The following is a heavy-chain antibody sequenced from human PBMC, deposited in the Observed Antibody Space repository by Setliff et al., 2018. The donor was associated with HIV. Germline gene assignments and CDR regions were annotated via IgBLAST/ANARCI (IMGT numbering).Heavy chain of an antibody. J-gene: IGHJ4*02. CDR1: GFTFSDYG. D-gene: IGHD5-12*01. V-gene: IGHV3-33*01. Sequence: PGGSLRLSCAASGFTFSDYGMHWVRQAPGMGLEWVAMIWADEITKFYADSVKGRFTISRDNSKNTMYLQMNTLRVEDTAVYYCARDPPGSGFHLDYWGQGTPVTVSS. CDR2: IWADEITK. CDR3: ARDPPGSGFHLDY.